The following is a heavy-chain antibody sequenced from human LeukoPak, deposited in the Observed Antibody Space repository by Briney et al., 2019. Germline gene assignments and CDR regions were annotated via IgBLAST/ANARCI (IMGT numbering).Heavy chain of an antibody. J-gene: IGHJ4*02. CDR3: AKGYYDGLN. V-gene: IGHV3-23*01. CDR2: ISGSGGST. CDR1: GFTVSSYA. D-gene: IGHD3-16*01. Sequence: HSGGSLRLSCAASGFTVSSYAMNWVRQAPGKGLEWVSVISGSGGSTYYADSVKGRLTISRDNSKNTLYLQMNSLRAEDTAVYYCAKGYYDGLNWGQGTLVTVSS.